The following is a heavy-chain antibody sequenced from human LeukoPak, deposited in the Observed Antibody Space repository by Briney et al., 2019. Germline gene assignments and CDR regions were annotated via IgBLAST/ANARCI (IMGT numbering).Heavy chain of an antibody. CDR1: GFTFSNYG. CDR2: ISSRSTYI. D-gene: IGHD5-24*01. J-gene: IGHJ4*02. V-gene: IGHV3-21*01. CDR3: ARNIEGYKLYNFDS. Sequence: AGGSLRLSCAASGFTFSNYGMNWVRQAPGKGLEWVSSISSRSTYIYYADSLKSRFTISRDYAKNLLYLQMNSLRAEDTAVYYCARNIEGYKLYNFDSWGQGTLVTVSS.